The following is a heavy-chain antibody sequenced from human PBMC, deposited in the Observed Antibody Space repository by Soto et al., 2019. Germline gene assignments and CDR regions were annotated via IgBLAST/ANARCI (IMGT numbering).Heavy chain of an antibody. CDR3: ARDRYFYDSRGYYRTLDS. CDR2: IYHGGST. CDR1: GYSLSSGDY. Sequence: PSEPLSLTCAFSGYSLSSGDYWGRLRPPPGKGLEWIGSIYHGGSTYYNPSLNSRVTLSIDMTNNHVSLTLTSVTAADTAVYYCARDRYFYDSRGYYRTLDSWGQGTLVNVAS. J-gene: IGHJ5*01. D-gene: IGHD3-22*01. V-gene: IGHV4-38-2*02.